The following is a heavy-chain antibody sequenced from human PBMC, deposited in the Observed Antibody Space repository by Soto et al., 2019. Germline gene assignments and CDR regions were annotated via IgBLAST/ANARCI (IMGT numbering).Heavy chain of an antibody. Sequence: PGGSLRLSCEASGFTFSNAWRNWSRQVQGKGLEWLGRIKSKVDGGTADYGAATKGRFSISRDDLKNMLYLQMNSLKPDDTAVYYCTTLSYLYYDGMDVWGQGTTVTVSS. J-gene: IGHJ6*02. CDR2: IKSKVDGGTA. CDR1: GFTFSNAW. V-gene: IGHV3-15*01. CDR3: TTLSYLYYDGMDV. D-gene: IGHD2-2*01.